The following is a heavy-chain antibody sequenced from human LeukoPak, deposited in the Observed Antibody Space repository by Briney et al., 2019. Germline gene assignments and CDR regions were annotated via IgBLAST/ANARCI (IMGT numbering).Heavy chain of an antibody. CDR1: GFTFTNAW. CDR2: ISGSGGST. D-gene: IGHD3-22*01. CDR3: AKGSSGYFVDL. Sequence: PGGSLRLSCAASGFTFTNAWMSWVRQAPGKGLEWVSAISGSGGSTYYADFVKGRFTISRDNSKNTLFLQMNSLRAEDTALYYCAKGSSGYFVDLWGQGTLVTVSS. V-gene: IGHV3-23*01. J-gene: IGHJ5*02.